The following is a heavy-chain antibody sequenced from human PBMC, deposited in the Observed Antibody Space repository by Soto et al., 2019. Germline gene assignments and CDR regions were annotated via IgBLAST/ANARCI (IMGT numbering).Heavy chain of an antibody. Sequence: ASVKVSFKASGYTFTSYAMHWVRQAPGQRLEWMGWINAGNGNTKYSQKFQGRVTITRDTSASTAYMELSSLRSEDTAVYYCAREEAVAGNKLVDYWGQGTLVTVSS. J-gene: IGHJ4*02. D-gene: IGHD6-19*01. CDR2: INAGNGNT. CDR1: GYTFTSYA. CDR3: AREEAVAGNKLVDY. V-gene: IGHV1-3*01.